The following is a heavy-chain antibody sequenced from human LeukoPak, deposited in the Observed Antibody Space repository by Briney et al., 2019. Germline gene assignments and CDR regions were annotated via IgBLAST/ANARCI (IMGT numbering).Heavy chain of an antibody. D-gene: IGHD3-22*01. CDR2: MYYSGST. CDR3: ARNTYYYDGTGYRSDAFDI. Sequence: SETLSLTCTVSGGSISRYYWNWIRQPPGKGLEWIGYMYYSGSTNYNPSLKSRVTISVDTSKNQFSLKLSSVTAADTAVYYCARNTYYYDGTGYRSDAFDIWGQGTMVTVSS. J-gene: IGHJ3*02. CDR1: GGSISRYY. V-gene: IGHV4-59*08.